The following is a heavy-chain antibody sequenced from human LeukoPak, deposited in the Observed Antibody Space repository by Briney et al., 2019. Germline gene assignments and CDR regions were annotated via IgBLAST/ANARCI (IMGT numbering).Heavy chain of an antibody. D-gene: IGHD1-7*01. CDR2: MSYDGSNR. Sequence: GGSLRLSCAASGFTFSSHWMHWVRQAPGKGLEWVAVMSYDGSNRYYAESLKGRFTITRDNSKNTLYLQMNSLRVDDTAVYYCAKDGQELVKWFYDYGMDVWGQGTTVTVSS. CDR3: AKDGQELVKWFYDYGMDV. J-gene: IGHJ6*02. CDR1: GFTFSSHW. V-gene: IGHV3-30*18.